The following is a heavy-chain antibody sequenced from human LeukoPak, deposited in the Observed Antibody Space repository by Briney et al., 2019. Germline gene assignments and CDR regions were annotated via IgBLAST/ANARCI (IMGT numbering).Heavy chain of an antibody. CDR3: ARDGESRFYTYYYYMDV. CDR1: GYTFTKYS. CDR2: INPYNGNT. V-gene: IGHV1-18*01. Sequence: ASVKVSCKASGYTFTKYSISWVRQAPGQGLEWMGWINPYNGNTKYKQNFQGRVTLTTDTSTSTAYMELRSLRSDDTAVYYCARDGESRFYTYYYYMDVWGKGTTVTVSS. D-gene: IGHD2-2*02. J-gene: IGHJ6*03.